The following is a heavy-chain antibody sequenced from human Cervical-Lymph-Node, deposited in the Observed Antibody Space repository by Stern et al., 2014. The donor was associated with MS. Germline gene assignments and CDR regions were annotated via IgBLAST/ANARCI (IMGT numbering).Heavy chain of an antibody. Sequence: VQLLQSGAEVKTPGASVKLSCKASGYTFSSYYMHWVRQAPGQGLEWMAIINPSGGSTSYAQNFQGRVTVTRDTSTSTVYMELSSLRSEDTAVYYCAREVAGHRLGMMDVWGQGTSVTVSS. CDR2: INPSGGST. J-gene: IGHJ6*02. D-gene: IGHD6-19*01. CDR3: AREVAGHRLGMMDV. CDR1: GYTFSSYY. V-gene: IGHV1-46*01.